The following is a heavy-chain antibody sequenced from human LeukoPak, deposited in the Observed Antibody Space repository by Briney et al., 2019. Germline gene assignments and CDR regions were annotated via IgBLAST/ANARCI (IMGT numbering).Heavy chain of an antibody. CDR1: GNTFTNYY. Sequence: GASVKVSCKASGNTFTNYYMHWVRQAPGQGVEWMGWINPNSGDTNYAPKFQGRVTLTRDASTSTDHMELSRLIFDDTAVYYCATQNNSYFDYWGQGTLVTVSS. V-gene: IGHV1-2*02. CDR3: ATQNNSYFDY. J-gene: IGHJ4*02. CDR2: INPNSGDT. D-gene: IGHD1-20*01.